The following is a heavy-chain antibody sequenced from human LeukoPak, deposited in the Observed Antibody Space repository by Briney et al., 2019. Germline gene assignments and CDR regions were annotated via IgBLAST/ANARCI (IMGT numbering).Heavy chain of an antibody. J-gene: IGHJ3*02. Sequence: GRFLRLSCAASGFTFSSYAMHWVRQAPGKGLGWVSVLQRDGTTYYKDSVEGRFTISRDNSKNTIYLQMNSLRDGDTAVYYCAKDLARGELSVLGAFDIWGQGTMVTVSS. D-gene: IGHD3-16*02. CDR1: GFTFSSYA. CDR2: LQRDGTT. CDR3: AKDLARGELSVLGAFDI. V-gene: IGHV3-23*03.